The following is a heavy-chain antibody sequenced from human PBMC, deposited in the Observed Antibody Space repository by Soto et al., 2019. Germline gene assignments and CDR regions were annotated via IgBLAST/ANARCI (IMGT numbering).Heavy chain of an antibody. J-gene: IGHJ5*02. V-gene: IGHV3-30*18. CDR3: ANLGGGYCSSTSCSNWFDP. D-gene: IGHD2-2*01. CDR2: ISYDGSNK. CDR1: GFTFSSYG. Sequence: QVQLVESGGGVVQPGRSLRLSCAASGFTFSSYGMHWVRQAPGKGLEWVAVISYDGSNKYYADSVKGRFTISRDNSKNTLYLQMNSLGAEDTAVYYCANLGGGYCSSTSCSNWFDPWGQGTLVTVSS.